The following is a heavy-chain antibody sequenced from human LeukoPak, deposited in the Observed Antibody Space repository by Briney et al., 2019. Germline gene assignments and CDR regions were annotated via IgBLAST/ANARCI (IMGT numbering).Heavy chain of an antibody. D-gene: IGHD5-18*01. Sequence: GASVKVCFKVSGDSFTVFSIHWMRQAPGHGLEWMGGFDPEDGARIFAQKFQGRVTMTEDTSTDTAYMDLSSLRSEDTAVYYCATGYTYDYSLYWGQGTLVTVSS. J-gene: IGHJ4*02. CDR3: ATGYTYDYSLY. CDR1: GDSFTVFS. V-gene: IGHV1-24*01. CDR2: FDPEDGAR.